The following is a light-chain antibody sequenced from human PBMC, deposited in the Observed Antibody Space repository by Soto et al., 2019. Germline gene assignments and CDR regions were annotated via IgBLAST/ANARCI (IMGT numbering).Light chain of an antibody. CDR3: QQYGSSPRT. CDR2: DAS. CDR1: QSVSSSF. V-gene: IGKV3-20*01. Sequence: EIVLTQSPGTLSLSPGERATLSCRASQSVSSSFLAWYQQKVGQAPRLLIYDASSRATGIPDRFSGSGSGTDFTLTISRLEPEDFAVYYCQQYGSSPRTFGQGTRLDMK. J-gene: IGKJ5*01.